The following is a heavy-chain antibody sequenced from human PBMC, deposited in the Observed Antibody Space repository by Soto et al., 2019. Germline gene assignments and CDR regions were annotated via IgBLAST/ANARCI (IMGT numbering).Heavy chain of an antibody. V-gene: IGHV1-69*13. D-gene: IGHD2-21*02. CDR3: ARAPPPYTVVTIIDP. CDR1: GGTFSSYA. J-gene: IGHJ5*02. Sequence: EASVKVSCKASGGTFSSYAISWVRQAPGQGLEWMGGIIPIFGTANYAQKFQGRVTITADESTSTAYMELSSLRSEDTAVYYCARAPPPYTVVTIIDPWGQGTLVTVSS. CDR2: IIPIFGTA.